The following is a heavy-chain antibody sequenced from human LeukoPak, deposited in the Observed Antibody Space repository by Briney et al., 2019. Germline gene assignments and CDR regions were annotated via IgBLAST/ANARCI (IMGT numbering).Heavy chain of an antibody. V-gene: IGHV3-23*01. Sequence: GGSLRLSCSASGFTFSTNAMSWVRQAPGKGLEWVSATSGSGGSTYYADSVKGRFTISRDNSKTTLYLQMNSLRAQATAVYYCAKEGYRYGYAIDYWGQGTLVTVSS. D-gene: IGHD5-18*01. J-gene: IGHJ4*02. CDR2: TSGSGGST. CDR3: AKEGYRYGYAIDY. CDR1: GFTFSTNA.